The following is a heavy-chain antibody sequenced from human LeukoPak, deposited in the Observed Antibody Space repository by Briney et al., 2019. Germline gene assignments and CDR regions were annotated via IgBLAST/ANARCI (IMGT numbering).Heavy chain of an antibody. D-gene: IGHD3-10*01. Sequence: GGSLRLSCAASGFTFSGYSMNWVRQAPGKGLEWVSVIYSGGSTYYADSVKGRFTISRDNSKNTLYLQMNSLRAEDTAVYYCASYGSGSYYYGMDVWGQGTTVTVSS. V-gene: IGHV3-66*01. CDR3: ASYGSGSYYYGMDV. J-gene: IGHJ6*02. CDR2: IYSGGST. CDR1: GFTFSGYS.